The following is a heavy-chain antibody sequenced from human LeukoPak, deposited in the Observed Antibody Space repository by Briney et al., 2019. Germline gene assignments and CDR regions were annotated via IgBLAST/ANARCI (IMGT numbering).Heavy chain of an antibody. CDR3: ARGAPPSGYYDRGVY. J-gene: IGHJ4*02. CDR2: INSDGSST. CDR1: GFTFSSYW. Sequence: PGGSLRLSCAASGFTFSSYWMHWVRQAPGKGRVWVSRINSDGSSTSYADSVKGRFTISRDNAKNTLYLQMNSLRAEDTAVYYCARGAPPSGYYDRGVYWGQGTLVTVSS. V-gene: IGHV3-74*01. D-gene: IGHD3-22*01.